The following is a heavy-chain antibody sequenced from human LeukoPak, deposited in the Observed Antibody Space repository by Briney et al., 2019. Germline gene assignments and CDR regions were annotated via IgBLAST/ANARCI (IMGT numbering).Heavy chain of an antibody. CDR3: VYQVQGVVR. J-gene: IGHJ1*01. D-gene: IGHD2-2*01. Sequence: GGSLRLSCSASGFTFSTYVMHWVRQAPGKGLQYVSGISGDGSSSYYAVSVKGRFTISRDNSKNTLYVQMTSLRTEDTAVYYCVYQVQGVVRWGQGTLVTVSS. CDR2: ISGDGSSS. V-gene: IGHV3-64*05. CDR1: GFTFSTYV.